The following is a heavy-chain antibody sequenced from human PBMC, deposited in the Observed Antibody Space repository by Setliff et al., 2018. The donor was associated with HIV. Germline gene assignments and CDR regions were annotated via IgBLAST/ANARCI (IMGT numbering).Heavy chain of an antibody. J-gene: IGHJ3*02. CDR1: GYTFNNYG. CDR3: ASGRGIYGSGALEAYDI. D-gene: IGHD3-10*01. V-gene: IGHV1-18*01. Sequence: ASVKVSCKASGYTFNNYGVMWVRQAPGQELEWMGWISGYGNRKYAQKFEGRLTVTTDTSTSTAYMELRTLRSDDTAVYFCASGRGIYGSGALEAYDIWGQGTMVTVSS. CDR2: ISGYGNR.